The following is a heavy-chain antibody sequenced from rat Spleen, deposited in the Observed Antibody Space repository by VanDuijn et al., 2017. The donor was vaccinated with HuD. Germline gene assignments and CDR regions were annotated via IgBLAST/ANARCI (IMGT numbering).Heavy chain of an antibody. J-gene: IGHJ2*01. Sequence: EVQLVESGGGLVQPGRSMKLSCAASGFTFSNYDMAWVRQAPKKGLEWVATISYDGSSTNYRDSVKGRFTISRDNAKSTLYLQMDSLRSEDTATYYCTTGRYDGSYYYYYFDYWGQGVMVTVSS. D-gene: IGHD1-12*02. V-gene: IGHV5-7*01. CDR1: GFTFSNYD. CDR2: ISYDGSST. CDR3: TTGRYDGSYYYYYFDY.